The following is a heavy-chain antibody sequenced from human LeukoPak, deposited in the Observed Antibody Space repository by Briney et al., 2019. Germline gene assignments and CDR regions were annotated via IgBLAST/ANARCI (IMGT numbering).Heavy chain of an antibody. CDR2: INPSGGST. CDR3: ARGDGQYYYDRNWFDP. J-gene: IGHJ5*02. Sequence: GASAKVSCKASGYTFTSYYMHWVRQAPGQGLEWMGIINPSGGSTSYAQKFQGRVTMTRDTSTSTVYMELSSLRSEDTAVYYCARGDGQYYYDRNWFDPWGQGTLVTVSS. D-gene: IGHD3-22*01. V-gene: IGHV1-46*01. CDR1: GYTFTSYY.